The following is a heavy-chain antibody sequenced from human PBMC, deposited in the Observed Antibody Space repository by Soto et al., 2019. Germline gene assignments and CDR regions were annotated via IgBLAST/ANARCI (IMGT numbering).Heavy chain of an antibody. V-gene: IGHV4-39*01. CDR2: MYYSGTT. CDR3: AVVDSTGNWFDP. D-gene: IGHD6-25*01. CDR1: GGSISSSDFY. J-gene: IGHJ5*02. Sequence: QLQLQESGPGLGKPSETLSLTCTVSGGSISSSDFYWGCLRQTPGKGLEFIGSMYYSGTTYYNPSLKSRVTISVDTSKNQFTLKLISVTAADPAVYYCAVVDSTGNWFDPWGEGALVTVSS.